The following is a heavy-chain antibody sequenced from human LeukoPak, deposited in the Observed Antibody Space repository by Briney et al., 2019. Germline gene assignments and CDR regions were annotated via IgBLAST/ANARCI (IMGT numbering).Heavy chain of an antibody. J-gene: IGHJ3*02. CDR3: ARDLAVAGTNDAFDI. CDR1: GFTFSSYW. V-gene: IGHV3-74*01. D-gene: IGHD6-19*01. Sequence: GGSLRLSCAASGFTFSSYWMHWVRQAPGKGLVWVSRINSDGSSTSYADSVKGRFTISRDNAKNTLYLQMNSLRAEDTAVYYCARDLAVAGTNDAFDIWGQGTMVTVSS. CDR2: INSDGSST.